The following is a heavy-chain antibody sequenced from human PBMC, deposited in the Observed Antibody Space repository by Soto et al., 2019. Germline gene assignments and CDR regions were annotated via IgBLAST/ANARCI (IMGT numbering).Heavy chain of an antibody. CDR2: IYYSGST. CDR3: ASPHKGRDYRYGMDV. Sequence: SETLSLTCTVSGGSISSSSYYWGWIRQPPGKGLEWIGSIYYSGSTYYNPSLKSRVTISVDTSKNQFSLKLSSVTAADTAVYYCASPHKGRDYRYGMDVWGQGTTVTVSS. V-gene: IGHV4-39*01. CDR1: GGSISSSSYY. J-gene: IGHJ6*02.